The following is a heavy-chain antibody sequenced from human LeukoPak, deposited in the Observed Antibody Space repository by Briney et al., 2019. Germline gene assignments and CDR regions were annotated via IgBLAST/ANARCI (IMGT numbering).Heavy chain of an antibody. J-gene: IGHJ5*02. CDR1: GGSFSGYY. CDR2: INHSGST. Sequence: SETLSLTCAVYGGSFSGYYWSWIRQPPGKGLEWIGEINHSGSTNYNPSLKSRVTISVDTSKNQFSLKLSSVTAADTAVYYCATPRYNWNNWFDPWGQGTLVTVSS. V-gene: IGHV4-34*01. CDR3: ATPRYNWNNWFDP. D-gene: IGHD1-20*01.